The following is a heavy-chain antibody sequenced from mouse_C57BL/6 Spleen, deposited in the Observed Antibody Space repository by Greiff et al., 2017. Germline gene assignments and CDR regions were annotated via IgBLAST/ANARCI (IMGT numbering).Heavy chain of an antibody. CDR2: IDPSDSYT. J-gene: IGHJ2*01. Sequence: VQLQESGAELVMPGASVKLSCKASGYTFTSYWMHWVKQRPGQGLEWIGEIDPSDSYTNYNQKFKGKSTLTVDKSSSTAYMQLSSLTSEDSAVYYCARGRPSFDYWGQGTTLTVSS. CDR3: ARGRPSFDY. V-gene: IGHV1-69*01. CDR1: GYTFTSYW.